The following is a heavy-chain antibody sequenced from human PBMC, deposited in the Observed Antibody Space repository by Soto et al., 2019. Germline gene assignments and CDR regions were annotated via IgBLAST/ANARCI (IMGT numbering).Heavy chain of an antibody. CDR2: IDTDGSRT. V-gene: IGHV3-74*01. D-gene: IGHD6-6*01. Sequence: EVQLVESGGGLVQPGGSLRLSCAASGFILRSYWMHWVRQAPGKGPMWVSRIDTDGSRTTYADSVKGRFTISRDNAKNMMYLQMNSLRAEDTAVYYCVRDRPHNWFDPWGQGTLVTVSS. CDR3: VRDRPHNWFDP. J-gene: IGHJ5*02. CDR1: GFILRSYW.